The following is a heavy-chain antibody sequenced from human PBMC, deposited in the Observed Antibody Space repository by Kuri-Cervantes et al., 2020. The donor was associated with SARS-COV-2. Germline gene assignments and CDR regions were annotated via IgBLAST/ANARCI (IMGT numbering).Heavy chain of an antibody. CDR1: SYTFTSYG. CDR2: ISAYKGNT. Sequence: ASVNVSCKSSSYTFTSYGISWVRQAPGQGLEWMGWISAYKGNTNYAQKLQGRATMTTDTSTSTAYMELRSLRSDDTAVYYCATPKQGWFDPWGQGTLVTVSS. J-gene: IGHJ5*02. CDR3: ATPKQGWFDP. V-gene: IGHV1-18*04. D-gene: IGHD6-13*01.